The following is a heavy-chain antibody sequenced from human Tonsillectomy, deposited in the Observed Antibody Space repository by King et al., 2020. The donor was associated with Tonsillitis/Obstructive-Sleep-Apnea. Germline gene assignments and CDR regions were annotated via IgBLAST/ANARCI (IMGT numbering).Heavy chain of an antibody. D-gene: IGHD3-22*01. J-gene: IGHJ4*02. CDR3: ARRPRDSSGYYFSY. CDR1: GGSISSYY. CDR2: IYYSGST. Sequence: QLQESGPGLVKPSETLSLTCTVSGGSISSYYWSWIRQPPGKGLEWIGYIYYSGSTNYNPSLKSRVTISVDTSKNQFSLKLSSVTAADTAVYYCARRPRDSSGYYFSYWGQGTLFTVSS. V-gene: IGHV4-59*08.